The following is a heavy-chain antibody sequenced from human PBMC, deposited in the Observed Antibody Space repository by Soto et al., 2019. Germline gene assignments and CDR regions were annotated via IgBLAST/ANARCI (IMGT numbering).Heavy chain of an antibody. V-gene: IGHV1-18*04. CDR2: ISPYNGDT. CDR3: AREAGSGSYYAEDL. CDR1: GYTFTYYG. D-gene: IGHD1-26*01. J-gene: IGHJ5*02. Sequence: EASVKVSCKASGYTFTYYGISWVRQAPGQGLDWMGWISPYNGDTDYAQQFQGRVTLTTDTSTPTVYMDLRSLRSDDTVVYYCAREAGSGSYYAEDLWGQGTLVTVSS.